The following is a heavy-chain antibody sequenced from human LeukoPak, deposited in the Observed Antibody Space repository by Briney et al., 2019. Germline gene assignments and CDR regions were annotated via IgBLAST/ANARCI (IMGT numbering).Heavy chain of an antibody. V-gene: IGHV1-69*13. D-gene: IGHD2-21*01. CDR2: IIPIFGTA. CDR1: GGTFSSYA. J-gene: IGHJ6*04. Sequence: ASVKVSCKASGGTFSSYAISWVRQAPGQGLEWMGGIIPIFGTANYAQKLQGRVTITADESTSTAYMELSSLRSEDTAVYYCAWGESEYYYYYGMDVWGKGTTVTVSS. CDR3: AWGESEYYYYYGMDV.